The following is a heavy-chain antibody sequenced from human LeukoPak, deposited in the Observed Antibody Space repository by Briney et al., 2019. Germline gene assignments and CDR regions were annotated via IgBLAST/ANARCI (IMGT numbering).Heavy chain of an antibody. J-gene: IGHJ4*02. Sequence: GGSLRLSCAASGFTFSSYEMNWVRQAPGKGLEWVSYISSSGSTIYYADSVKGRFTISRDNAKNSLYLQMNSLRAEDTAVYYCARVQWELPYLPFDYWGQGTLVTVSS. V-gene: IGHV3-48*03. CDR1: GFTFSSYE. CDR2: ISSSGSTI. CDR3: ARVQWELPYLPFDY. D-gene: IGHD1-26*01.